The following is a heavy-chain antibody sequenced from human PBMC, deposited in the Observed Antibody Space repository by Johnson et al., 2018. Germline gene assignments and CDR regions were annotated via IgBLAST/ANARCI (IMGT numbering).Heavy chain of an antibody. V-gene: IGHV3-15*01. CDR3: TTYAY. J-gene: IGHJ4*02. CDR2: IKRKTDGGTT. D-gene: IGHD4-17*01. Sequence: EVQLVESGGGLVKPGGSLRISCAGSGFTFSNARMAWVRQAPGKGPEWVGRIKRKTDGGTTDYATPVKGRFTISRDDSKNTVFLTMNSLKIEDKGVYYCTTYAYWGQGTLVTVSS. CDR1: GFTFSNAR.